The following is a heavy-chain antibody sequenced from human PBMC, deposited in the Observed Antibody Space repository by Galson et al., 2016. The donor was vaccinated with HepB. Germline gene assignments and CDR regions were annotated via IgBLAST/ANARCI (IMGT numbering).Heavy chain of an antibody. V-gene: IGHV2-5*02. D-gene: IGHD5-24*01. Sequence: PALVKPTQTLTLTCTFSGFSLTTNGVGVGWIRQPPGKAPEWLAPIYWADDRTYRPSLKTRLTITTDTSKNLVLLKMTNMDPGDTATYYCAYEMRAVGSNWGQGTLVTVYS. CDR2: IYWADDR. J-gene: IGHJ4*02. CDR1: GFSLTTNGVG. CDR3: AYEMRAVGSN.